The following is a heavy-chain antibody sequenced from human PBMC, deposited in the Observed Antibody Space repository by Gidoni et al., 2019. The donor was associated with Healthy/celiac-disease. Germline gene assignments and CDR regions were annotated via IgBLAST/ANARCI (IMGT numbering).Heavy chain of an antibody. CDR1: GYTFPSSG. CDR3: ARHISGGNGDHDAFDI. Sequence: QVQLVQSGAEVKKPGASVKVSCRAYGYTFPSSGISWVRQAPGQGLEWMGWISAYNGHTNYAQKLQGRVTMTTDTSTNTAYMELRSLRSDDTAVYYCARHISGGNGDHDAFDIWGQGTMVTVSS. V-gene: IGHV1-18*01. CDR2: ISAYNGHT. D-gene: IGHD2-15*01. J-gene: IGHJ3*02.